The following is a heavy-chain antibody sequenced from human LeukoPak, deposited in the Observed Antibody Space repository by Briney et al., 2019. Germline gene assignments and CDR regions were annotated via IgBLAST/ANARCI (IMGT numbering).Heavy chain of an antibody. CDR1: GGTFSSYA. V-gene: IGHV1-69*05. D-gene: IGHD3-22*01. Sequence: SVKVSCKASGGTFSSYAISWVRQAPGQALEWMGGIIPIFGTANYAQKFQGRVTITTDESTSTAYMELSSLRSEDTAVYYCAIIPQGDYDTYWGQGTLVTVSS. CDR2: IIPIFGTA. J-gene: IGHJ4*02. CDR3: AIIPQGDYDTY.